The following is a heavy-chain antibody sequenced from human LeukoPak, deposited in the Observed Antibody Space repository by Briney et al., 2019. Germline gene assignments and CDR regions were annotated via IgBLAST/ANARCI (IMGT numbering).Heavy chain of an antibody. V-gene: IGHV2-70*11. CDR2: IDWDDDK. CDR3: ARMLGSSDYHWDY. J-gene: IGHJ4*02. CDR1: GFSLSTSGMC. D-gene: IGHD3-22*01. Sequence: SGPTLVKPTQTLTLTCTFSGFSLSTSGMCVSWIRQPPGKALEWLARIDWDDDKYYSTSLKTRLTISKDTYKNQGVLTMTNMDATATATYYCARMLGSSDYHWDYWGQGTLVTVSS.